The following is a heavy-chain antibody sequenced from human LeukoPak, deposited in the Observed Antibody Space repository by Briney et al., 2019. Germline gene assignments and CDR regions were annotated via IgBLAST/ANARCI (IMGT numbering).Heavy chain of an antibody. V-gene: IGHV3-30*01. CDR1: GFTFSSYA. D-gene: IGHD5-18*01. Sequence: PGRSLRLSCAASGFTFSSYAMHWVRQAPGKGLEWVAVISYDGSNKYYADSVKGRFTISRDNSKNTLYLQMNSLRAEDTAVYYCARDEQGIQLWFIFYYYMDVWGKATTVTVSS. CDR2: ISYDGSNK. CDR3: ARDEQGIQLWFIFYYYMDV. J-gene: IGHJ6*03.